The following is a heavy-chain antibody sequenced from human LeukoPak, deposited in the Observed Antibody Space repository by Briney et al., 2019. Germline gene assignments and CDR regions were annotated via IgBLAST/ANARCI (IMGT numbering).Heavy chain of an antibody. CDR1: GFTFSSYA. D-gene: IGHD3-16*02. V-gene: IGHV3-23*01. Sequence: GGPLRLSCAASGFTFSSYAMSWVRQAPGKGLEWVSAISGSGGSTYYADSVKGRFTISRDNSKNTLYLQMNSLRAEDTAVYYCAKEALRLGELSFAYFDYWGQGTLVTVSS. CDR3: AKEALRLGELSFAYFDY. CDR2: ISGSGGST. J-gene: IGHJ4*02.